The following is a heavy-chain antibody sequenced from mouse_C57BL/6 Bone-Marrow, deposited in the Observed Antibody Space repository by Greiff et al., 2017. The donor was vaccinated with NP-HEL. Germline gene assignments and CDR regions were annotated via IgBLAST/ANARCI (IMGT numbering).Heavy chain of an antibody. V-gene: IGHV5-6*02. CDR1: GFTFSSYG. CDR2: ISSGGSYT. CDR3: ARLGPLAY. J-gene: IGHJ3*01. Sequence: DVKLVESGGDLVKPGGSLKLSCAASGFTFSSYGMSWVRQTPDKRLEWVATISSGGSYTYYPDSVKGRFTISRDNAKNTLYLQMSSLKSEDTAMDYCARLGPLAYWGQGTLVTVSA.